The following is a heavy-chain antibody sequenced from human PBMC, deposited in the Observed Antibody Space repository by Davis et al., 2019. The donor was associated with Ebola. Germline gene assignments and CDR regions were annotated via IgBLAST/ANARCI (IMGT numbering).Heavy chain of an antibody. J-gene: IGHJ5*02. V-gene: IGHV5-51*01. CDR3: ARHPKYSSGLRWFDP. Sequence: GESLKISCKSSGYTYSSYWIGWVRQMPGKGLEWMGIIYPGDSDTRYSPSFQGQVTISVDKFTTTAYLQWSSLKASDTAIYYCARHPKYSSGLRWFDPWGQGTLVTVSS. CDR1: GYTYSSYW. D-gene: IGHD6-19*01. CDR2: IYPGDSDT.